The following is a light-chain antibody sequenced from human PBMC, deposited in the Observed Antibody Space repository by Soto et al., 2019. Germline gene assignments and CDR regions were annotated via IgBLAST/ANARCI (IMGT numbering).Light chain of an antibody. CDR1: QSVRSN. J-gene: IGKJ4*01. V-gene: IGKV3-15*01. Sequence: EVVMTQSPATLSVSPGERVTLSCRASQSVRSNLAWYQQKPGQAPTLLIYGASTRATGIPARFSGSGSGTEFTLTISSLQSEDFAVYYCQQYNNWPPLTFGGGTKVEIK. CDR3: QQYNNWPPLT. CDR2: GAS.